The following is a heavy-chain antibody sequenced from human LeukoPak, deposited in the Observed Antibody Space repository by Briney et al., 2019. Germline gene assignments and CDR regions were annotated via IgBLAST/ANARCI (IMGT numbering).Heavy chain of an antibody. CDR2: INSDGSTT. CDR3: AKDLRKRCSGGSCYLFDY. Sequence: PGGSLRLSCAASGFTFSSYWMHWVRQAPGKGLVWVSRINSDGSTTSYADSVKGRFTISRDNSKNTLYLQMNSLRAEDTAVYYYAKDLRKRCSGGSCYLFDYWGQGTLVTVSS. J-gene: IGHJ4*02. CDR1: GFTFSSYW. D-gene: IGHD2-15*01. V-gene: IGHV3-74*01.